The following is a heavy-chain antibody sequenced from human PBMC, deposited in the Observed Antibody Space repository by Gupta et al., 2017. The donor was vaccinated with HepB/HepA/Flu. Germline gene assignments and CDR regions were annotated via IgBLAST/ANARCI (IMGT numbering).Heavy chain of an antibody. V-gene: IGHV4-34*01. Sequence: QVPLQQWGAGLLKPSETLSLTCALHEGSFMGYYWIWIRQPPKKGLEWIGDINLSGNTNYSPSLKSRVSISLDTSKNEFSLTLTSVTATDTALYYCARRSPHTKQGGFDYWGQGTLVTVSS. CDR2: INLSGNT. J-gene: IGHJ4*02. CDR3: ARRSPHTKQGGFDY. D-gene: IGHD2-8*01. CDR1: EGSFMGYY.